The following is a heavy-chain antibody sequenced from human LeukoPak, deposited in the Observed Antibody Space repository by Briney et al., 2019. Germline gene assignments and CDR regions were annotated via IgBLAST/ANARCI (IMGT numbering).Heavy chain of an antibody. CDR3: AREGYYGSGSPPSLYFDY. D-gene: IGHD3-10*01. Sequence: GGSLRLSCAASGFTFRNYVIHWIRQAPGKGLEWVAVTSSDLNVKLYADSVKGRFTISRDNSRSTLYLQMNSLRPEDTAIYYCAREGYYGSGSPPSLYFDYWGQGTLVTVSS. J-gene: IGHJ4*02. CDR2: TSSDLNVK. CDR1: GFTFRNYV. V-gene: IGHV3-30-3*01.